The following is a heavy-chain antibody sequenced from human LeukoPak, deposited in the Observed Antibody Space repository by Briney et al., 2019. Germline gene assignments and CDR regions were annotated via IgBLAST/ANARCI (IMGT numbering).Heavy chain of an antibody. CDR1: GFNSDDYG. CDR2: IKQDGSEK. V-gene: IGHV3-7*01. Sequence: GGSLRLSCAASGFNSDDYGMSWVRQAPGKGLEWVANIKQDGSEKYYVDSVKGRFTISRDNAKNSLYLQMNSLRAEDTAVYYCARVYYDSSGYEFDAFDIWGQGTMVTVSS. CDR3: ARVYYDSSGYEFDAFDI. D-gene: IGHD3-22*01. J-gene: IGHJ3*02.